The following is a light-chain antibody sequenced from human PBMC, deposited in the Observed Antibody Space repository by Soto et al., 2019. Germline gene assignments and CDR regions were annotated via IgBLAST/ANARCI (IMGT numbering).Light chain of an antibody. Sequence: DIVMTQSPDSLAVSLGERATINCKSSQSVLYSSNNKNYLAWYQQKPGQPPKLLIYWASTRESGVPDRFSGSGSGTDFTLTISSLQAEDVGVYYCHQYYSTPYTVGQGSKVEIK. V-gene: IGKV4-1*01. CDR3: HQYYSTPYT. CDR2: WAS. J-gene: IGKJ2*01. CDR1: QSVLYSSNNKNY.